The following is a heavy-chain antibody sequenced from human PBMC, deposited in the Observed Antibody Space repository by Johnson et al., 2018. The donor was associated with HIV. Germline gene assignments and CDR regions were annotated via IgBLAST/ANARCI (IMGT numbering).Heavy chain of an antibody. CDR2: IGAAGDT. CDR1: GFTFSTYD. J-gene: IGHJ3*01. Sequence: VQLVESGGGVVQPGGSLRLSCAASGFTFSTYDMHWVRQVARRALEWVSAIGAAGDTYYPDSVKGRFTISRDNDKNYLSLHMNSLTAGDTAMYYCARVAAGSIGYYRDAFDVWGQGTMVTVSS. CDR3: ARVAAGSIGYYRDAFDV. D-gene: IGHD3-22*01. V-gene: IGHV3-13*01.